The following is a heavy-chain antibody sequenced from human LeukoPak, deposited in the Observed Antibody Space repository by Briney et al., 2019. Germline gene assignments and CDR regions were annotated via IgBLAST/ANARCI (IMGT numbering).Heavy chain of an antibody. CDR2: MYHSGST. Sequence: PSETLSLTCTVSGGSISSYYWVWIRQPPGKGLEWIGSMYHSGSTYYNPSLKSRVTISLDTSKNQFSLKLNSVTAADTAVYFCARGVVTGTTNWFDPWGQGTLVTVSS. CDR1: GGSISSYY. D-gene: IGHD1-20*01. V-gene: IGHV4-38-2*02. CDR3: ARGVVTGTTNWFDP. J-gene: IGHJ5*02.